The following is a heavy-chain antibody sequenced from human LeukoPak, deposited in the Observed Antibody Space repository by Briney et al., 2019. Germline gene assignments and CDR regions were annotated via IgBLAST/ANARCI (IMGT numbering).Heavy chain of an antibody. CDR1: GGSFSGYY. D-gene: IGHD6-19*01. Sequence: SETLSLTCAVYGGSFSGYYWSWIRQPPGKGLEWIGEINHSGSTSYNPSLKSRVTISVDTSKNQFSLKLSSVTAADTAVYYCARAKAVAGPMGSWGQGTLVTVSS. V-gene: IGHV4-34*01. CDR3: ARAKAVAGPMGS. CDR2: INHSGST. J-gene: IGHJ5*02.